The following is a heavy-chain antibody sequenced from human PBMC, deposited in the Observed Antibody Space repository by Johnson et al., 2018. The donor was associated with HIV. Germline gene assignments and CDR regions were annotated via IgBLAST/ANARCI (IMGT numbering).Heavy chain of an antibody. Sequence: VQVVESGGGCAKPGGSLRLSCAVSGFSFTQAWMSWVRQAPGKGLEWVGQIKSKSDGATTDYAAPVRGRFTISRADSKNTLFLEMKNLKSEDTAVYYCAKDGIAGPLAFDIWGQGTMVTVSS. CDR3: AKDGIAGPLAFDI. CDR2: IKSKSDGATT. CDR1: GFSFTQAW. J-gene: IGHJ3*02. D-gene: IGHD6-13*01. V-gene: IGHV3-15*01.